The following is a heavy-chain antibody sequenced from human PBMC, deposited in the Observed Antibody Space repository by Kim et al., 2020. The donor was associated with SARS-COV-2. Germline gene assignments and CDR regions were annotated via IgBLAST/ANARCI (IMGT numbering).Heavy chain of an antibody. Sequence: KYYADSVKGRFTISRDNSKNTLYLQMNSLRAEDTAVYYCAKERGSDWFDPWGQGTLVTVSS. CDR3: AKERGSDWFDP. D-gene: IGHD6-6*01. J-gene: IGHJ5*02. V-gene: IGHV3-30*02. CDR2: K.